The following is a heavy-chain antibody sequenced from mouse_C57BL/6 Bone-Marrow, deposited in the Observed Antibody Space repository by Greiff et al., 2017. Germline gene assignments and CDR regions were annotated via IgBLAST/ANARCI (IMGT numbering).Heavy chain of an antibody. J-gene: IGHJ2*01. D-gene: IGHD3-1*01. CDR3: AREHNDD. V-gene: IGHV1-59*01. CDR2: IDPSDSYT. Sequence: QVQLQQPGAELVRPGTSVKLSCKASGYTFTSYWMHWVKQRPGQGLEWIGVIDPSDSYTNYNQKFKGKATLTVDTSSSTAYMQLSSLTSEDSAVYYCAREHNDDWGQGTTLTVSS. CDR1: GYTFTSYW.